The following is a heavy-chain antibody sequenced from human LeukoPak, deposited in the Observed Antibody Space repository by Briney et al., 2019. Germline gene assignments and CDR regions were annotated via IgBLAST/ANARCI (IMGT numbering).Heavy chain of an antibody. CDR1: AFTFSSYA. J-gene: IGHJ4*02. CDR2: IGGSGDST. D-gene: IGHD6-13*01. Sequence: AGSLTLSCAASAFTFSSYAMTWVRQAPGKGLDWVSTIGGSGDSTSYADSVKGRVTISRDSSKNTLFLQMNSLRAEDTAIYYCAKAGGAYSSSWYLYFDYWGEGTLATVSS. V-gene: IGHV3-23*01. CDR3: AKAGGAYSSSWYLYFDY.